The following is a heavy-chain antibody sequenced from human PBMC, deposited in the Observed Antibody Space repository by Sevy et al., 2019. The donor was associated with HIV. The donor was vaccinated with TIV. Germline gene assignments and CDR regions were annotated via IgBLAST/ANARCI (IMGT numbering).Heavy chain of an antibody. D-gene: IGHD3-16*01. J-gene: IGHJ5*02. CDR3: TRNRGGFDNGFDP. Sequence: GESLKISCTASGFTFSSYDMNWVRQAPGKGLEWVSKISSSGSSIYYADSVKGRFTISRDNAKNSLNLQMNSLRAEDTSASYCTRNRGGFDNGFDPWGQRTLVTVSS. CDR1: GFTFSSYD. V-gene: IGHV3-48*03. CDR2: ISSSGSSI.